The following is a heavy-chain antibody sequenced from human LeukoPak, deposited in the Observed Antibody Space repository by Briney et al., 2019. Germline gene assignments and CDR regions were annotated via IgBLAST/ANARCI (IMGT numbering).Heavy chain of an antibody. Sequence: GRSLRLSCAASGFTFSSYGMHWVRQAPGKGLEWVAVISYDGSNKYYADSVKGRFTISRDNSKNTLYLQMNSLRAEDTAVYYCAKAYYDSSGYYQGAFDIWGQGTMVTVSS. CDR2: ISYDGSNK. V-gene: IGHV3-30*18. CDR3: AKAYYDSSGYYQGAFDI. D-gene: IGHD3-22*01. CDR1: GFTFSSYG. J-gene: IGHJ3*02.